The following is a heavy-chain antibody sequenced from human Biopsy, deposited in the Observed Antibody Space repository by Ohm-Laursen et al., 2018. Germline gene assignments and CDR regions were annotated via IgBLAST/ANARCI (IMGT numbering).Heavy chain of an antibody. CDR3: ARDSSRRAREGGMDV. CDR1: GFSVSSYD. Sequence: SLGLSCSASGFSVSSYDMNWVRQAPGKGLVWISYISETSSHIYDADSVRGRFTVARDIAKNSLYLQLNSLRAEDTAVYYCARDSSRRAREGGMDVWGQGTTVTVSS. V-gene: IGHV3-21*01. CDR2: ISETSSHI. J-gene: IGHJ6*02. D-gene: IGHD6-6*01.